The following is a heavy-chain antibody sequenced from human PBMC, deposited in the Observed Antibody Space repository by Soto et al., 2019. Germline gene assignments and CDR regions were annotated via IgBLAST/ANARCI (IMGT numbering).Heavy chain of an antibody. J-gene: IGHJ4*02. Sequence: PGGSLRLSCAASGFTFSSYAMSWVRQAPGKGLEWVSAISGSGGSTYYADSGKGRFTISRDNSKNTRYLQMNSLRAEDTPVYSFANDRRGVGATDCWGQGTLVTVSS. CDR1: GFTFSSYA. CDR3: ANDRRGVGATDC. CDR2: ISGSGGST. V-gene: IGHV3-23*01. D-gene: IGHD1-26*01.